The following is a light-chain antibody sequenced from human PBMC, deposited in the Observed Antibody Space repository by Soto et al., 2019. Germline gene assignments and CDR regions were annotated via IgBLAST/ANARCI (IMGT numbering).Light chain of an antibody. CDR1: SSDVGGYNY. Sequence: QSALTQPASVSGSPGQSITISCTGASSDVGGYNYVSWFQQHPGKAPKLIIYEVTNRPSGVSDRFSGSKSGNTASLTISGLQAEDEADYYCSSYTRSSTWVFGRGTKVTVL. V-gene: IGLV2-14*01. CDR2: EVT. J-gene: IGLJ3*02. CDR3: SSYTRSSTWV.